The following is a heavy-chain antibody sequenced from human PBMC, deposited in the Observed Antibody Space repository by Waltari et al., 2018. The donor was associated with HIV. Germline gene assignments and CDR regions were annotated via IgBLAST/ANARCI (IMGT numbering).Heavy chain of an antibody. V-gene: IGHV3-30*18. D-gene: IGHD3-16*01. J-gene: IGHJ6*02. CDR3: AKDQGRYYFGMDV. CDR2: ILYDGSQR. Sequence: QVQLVESGGGVVQPGRSLGLSCGASGFAFNIYGMHWVRQAPGKGLEWVAVILYDGSQRYYADSVKGRFIISRDNSKNMLYLQMNSLRVEDTATYYCAKDQGRYYFGMDVWGQGTTVTVSS. CDR1: GFAFNIYG.